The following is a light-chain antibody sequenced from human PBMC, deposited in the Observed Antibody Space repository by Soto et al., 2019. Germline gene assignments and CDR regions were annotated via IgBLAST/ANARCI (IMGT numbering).Light chain of an antibody. J-gene: IGKJ4*01. CDR3: QQYHSSLGLT. CDR2: GAS. Sequence: EIVLTQSPGTLSLSPGERATLSCRASQSVSSSYLAWYQQKPGQAPRLLIYGASSRATDIPDRFSGSGSGRDFTLTISRLEPEDFAVYYCQQYHSSLGLTFGGGTKVEIK. CDR1: QSVSSSY. V-gene: IGKV3-20*01.